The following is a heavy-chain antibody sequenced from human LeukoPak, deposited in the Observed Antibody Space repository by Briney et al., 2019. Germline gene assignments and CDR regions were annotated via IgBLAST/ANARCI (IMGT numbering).Heavy chain of an antibody. CDR3: ARAGDFWSAYYYYMDV. J-gene: IGHJ6*03. D-gene: IGHD3-3*01. V-gene: IGHV3-20*04. CDR2: INWNGGST. Sequence: GGSLRLSCAASGFTFGNYGMSWVRQAPGKGLEWVSGINWNGGSTGYADSVEGRFTISRDNAKSSLYLQMNSLRAEDTAVYYCARAGDFWSAYYYYMDVWGKGTTVTVSS. CDR1: GFTFGNYG.